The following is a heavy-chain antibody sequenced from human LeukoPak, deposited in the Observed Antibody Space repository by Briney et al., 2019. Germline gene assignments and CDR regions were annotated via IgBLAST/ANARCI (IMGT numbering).Heavy chain of an antibody. CDR3: AKKVGLGGVSYYHFWSGYEIGY. V-gene: IGHV3-53*01. Sequence: PGGSLRLSCAASGFTVSSNYMSWVRQAPGKGLEWVSVIYSGGSTYYADSVKGRFTISRDNSKNTLYLQMNSLRAEDTAVYYCAKKVGLGGVSYYHFWSGYEIGYWGQGTLVTVSS. CDR1: GFTVSSNY. D-gene: IGHD3-3*01. J-gene: IGHJ4*02. CDR2: IYSGGST.